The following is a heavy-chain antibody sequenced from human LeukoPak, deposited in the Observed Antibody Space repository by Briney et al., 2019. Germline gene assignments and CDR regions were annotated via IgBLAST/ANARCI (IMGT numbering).Heavy chain of an antibody. CDR2: IYYSGST. CDR1: GGPISSYY. CDR3: ARTYYYDSSGYTWIDP. J-gene: IGHJ5*02. D-gene: IGHD3-22*01. V-gene: IGHV4-59*01. Sequence: SETLSLTCTVSGGPISSYYWSWIRQPPGKGLEWIGYIYYSGSTNYNPSLKSRVTISVDTSKNQFSLKLSSVTAADTAVYYCARTYYYDSSGYTWIDPWGQGTLVTVSS.